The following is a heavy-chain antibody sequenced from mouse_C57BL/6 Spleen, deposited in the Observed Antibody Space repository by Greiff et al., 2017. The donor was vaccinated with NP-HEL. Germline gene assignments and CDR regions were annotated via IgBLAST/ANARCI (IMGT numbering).Heavy chain of an antibody. J-gene: IGHJ2*01. D-gene: IGHD2-5*01. CDR3: ARRDSNYLRAFDY. Sequence: QVQLQQSGPELVKPGASVKLSCKASGYTFTSYDLNWVKQRPGQGLEWIGWIYPRDGSTKYNEKFKGKATLTVDTSSSTAYMELHSLTSEDSAVYFCARRDSNYLRAFDYWGQGTTLTVSS. CDR1: GYTFTSYD. CDR2: IYPRDGST. V-gene: IGHV1-85*01.